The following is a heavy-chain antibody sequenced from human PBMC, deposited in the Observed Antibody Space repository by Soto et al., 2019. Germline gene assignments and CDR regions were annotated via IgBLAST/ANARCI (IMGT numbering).Heavy chain of an antibody. CDR1: GFTFSSYW. V-gene: IGHV3-74*01. CDR3: ARVGSSSRLDP. J-gene: IGHJ5*02. CDR2: INSDGSST. D-gene: IGHD6-13*01. Sequence: GGSLRVSCAASGFTFSSYWMHWVRQAPGKGLVWVSRINSDGSSTSYADSVKGRFTISRDNAKNTLYLQMNSLRADDTAVYYCARVGSSSRLDPWGQGTLVTVSS.